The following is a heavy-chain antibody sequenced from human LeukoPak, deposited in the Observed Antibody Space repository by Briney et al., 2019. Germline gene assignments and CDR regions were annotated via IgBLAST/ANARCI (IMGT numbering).Heavy chain of an antibody. V-gene: IGHV4-4*02. J-gene: IGHJ3*02. CDR1: GGSISSNNW. D-gene: IGHD3-10*01. CDR3: ATPRESYYGSGSYPPAFDI. CDR2: IYHSGST. Sequence: SETLSLTCAVSGGSISSNNWWSWVRQPPGKGLEWIGEIYHSGSTNYNPSLKSRVTISVDKSKNQFSLKLNSLTAADTAVYYCATPRESYYGSGSYPPAFDIWGQGTMVTVSS.